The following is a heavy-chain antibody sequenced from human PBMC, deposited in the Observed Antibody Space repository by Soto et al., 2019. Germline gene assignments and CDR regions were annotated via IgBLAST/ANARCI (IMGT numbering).Heavy chain of an antibody. CDR3: AREKWLVSGRYYYGMDV. CDR1: GYAFSMSG. CDR2: ISGYNGNT. Sequence: ASVKVSCKSSGYAFSMSGISWVRQAPGQGLEWMGWISGYNGNTNYEQKFQDRVTMTRDTTTSTAYMELSSLRSDDTAVYYCAREKWLVSGRYYYGMDVWGQGTTVTVSS. D-gene: IGHD6-19*01. V-gene: IGHV1-18*01. J-gene: IGHJ6*02.